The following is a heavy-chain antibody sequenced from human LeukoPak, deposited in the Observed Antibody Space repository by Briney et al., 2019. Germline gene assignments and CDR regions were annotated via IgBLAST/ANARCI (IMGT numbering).Heavy chain of an antibody. D-gene: IGHD6-19*01. Sequence: SETLSLTCAVYGGSFSGYYWSWIRQPPGKGLEWIGEINHSGSTNYNPSLKSRVTISVDTSKNQFSLKLSSVTAADTAVYYCASGVTDDNSSGWSTPYYFDYWGQGTLVTVSS. CDR2: INHSGST. V-gene: IGHV4-34*01. CDR3: ASGVTDDNSSGWSTPYYFDY. CDR1: GGSFSGYY. J-gene: IGHJ4*02.